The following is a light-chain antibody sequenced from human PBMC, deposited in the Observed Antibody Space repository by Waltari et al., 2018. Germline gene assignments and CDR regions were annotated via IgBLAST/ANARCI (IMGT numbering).Light chain of an antibody. Sequence: QSALTQPPSASGSPGQSVTISCTGTSSDVGGYNYVSWYQQHPGKAPKLMIYEVSKRPSGVPDRFVGSKSGNTASLTVSVLQAEDEADYYCSSYAGSNNLVFGGGTKLTVL. V-gene: IGLV2-8*01. J-gene: IGLJ2*01. CDR3: SSYAGSNNLV. CDR1: SSDVGGYNY. CDR2: EVS.